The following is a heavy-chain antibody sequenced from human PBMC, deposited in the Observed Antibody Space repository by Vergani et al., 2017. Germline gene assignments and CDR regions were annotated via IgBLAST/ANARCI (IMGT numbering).Heavy chain of an antibody. D-gene: IGHD2-8*01. V-gene: IGHV4-34*01. J-gene: IGHJ6*02. CDR1: GGSFTSYH. CDR3: TRVNTDTNGNCCYYYCMYV. Sequence: QVQLQQWGGGLLKPSETLSLTCVVNGGSFTSYHWTWIRQSPGEGLEWVGDIDHTGRPDYNPSLKSRLTMSGDKSRNQFSLTLNSVTATDTAIYFCTRVNTDTNGNCCYYYCMYVWGQGTAVAV. CDR2: IDHTGRP.